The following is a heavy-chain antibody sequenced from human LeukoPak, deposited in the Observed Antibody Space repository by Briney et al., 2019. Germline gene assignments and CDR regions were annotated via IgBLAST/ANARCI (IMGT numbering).Heavy chain of an antibody. V-gene: IGHV4-34*01. J-gene: IGHJ4*02. CDR1: GXSFSGYY. D-gene: IGHD2-15*01. Sequence: SETLSLTWAVYGXSFSGYYGSWIRQPPGKGLEWIGEINHSGSTNYNPSLKSRVTISVDTSKNQFSLKLSSVTAADTAVYYCARGSQSLGYCSGGSCRAKIFDYWGQGTLVTVSS. CDR3: ARGSQSLGYCSGGSCRAKIFDY. CDR2: INHSGST.